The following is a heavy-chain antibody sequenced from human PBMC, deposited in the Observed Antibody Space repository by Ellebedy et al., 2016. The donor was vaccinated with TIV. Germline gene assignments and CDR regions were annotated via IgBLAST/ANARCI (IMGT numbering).Heavy chain of an antibody. J-gene: IGHJ4*02. CDR1: GHPFSSLS. CDR2: ISDYNDDT. D-gene: IGHD3-10*01. V-gene: IGHV1-18*04. CDR3: ARGKFGDISFDS. Sequence: AASVKVSCKASGHPFSSLSFTWVRQAPGQGLEWLGWISDYNDDTDFGQQFQGRFTMTRDPSTSTVYMELWRLTSDDTAIYYCARGKFGDISFDSWGQGTLVTVSS.